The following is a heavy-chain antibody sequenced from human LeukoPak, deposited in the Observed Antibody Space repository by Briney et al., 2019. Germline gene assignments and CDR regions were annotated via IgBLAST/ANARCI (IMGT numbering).Heavy chain of an antibody. CDR3: ARITTARTIYYYYGMDV. J-gene: IGHJ6*02. CDR2: INHSGST. CDR1: GGSFSGYY. D-gene: IGHD3-22*01. Sequence: SETLSLTCAVYGGSFSGYYWSWIRQPPGKGLEWIGEINHSGSTNCNPSLKSRVTISVDTSKNQFSLKLSSVTAADTAVYYCARITTARTIYYYYGMDVWGQGTTVTVSS. V-gene: IGHV4-34*01.